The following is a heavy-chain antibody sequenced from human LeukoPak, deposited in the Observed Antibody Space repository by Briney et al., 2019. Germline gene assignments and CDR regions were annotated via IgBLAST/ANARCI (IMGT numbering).Heavy chain of an antibody. J-gene: IGHJ4*02. CDR2: ISYDGSNK. Sequence: PGRSLRLSCAASGFTFSSYGMHWVRQAPGKGLEWVAVISYDGSNKYYADSVKGRFTISRDNSKNTLYLQMNSLRAEDTAVYYCARDLEHYDFWSGYYYWGQGTLVTVSS. CDR1: GFTFSSYG. CDR3: ARDLEHYDFWSGYYY. D-gene: IGHD3-3*01. V-gene: IGHV3-30*03.